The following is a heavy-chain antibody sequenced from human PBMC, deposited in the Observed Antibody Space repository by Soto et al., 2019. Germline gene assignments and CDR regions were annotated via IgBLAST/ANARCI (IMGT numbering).Heavy chain of an antibody. CDR1: GYNVAAHS. CDR3: AKHEVGYFDP. D-gene: IGHD5-12*01. J-gene: IGHJ5*02. Sequence: EVQLVQSGAEVKKPGASLWISCEASGYNVAAHSISWVRQRPGKGLEWIGRFEPSDSRATYIPSSQGQVTISIDKSLNTAYLQWSSLKTSDTAMYFCAKHEVGYFDPWGQGTRVTVSS. CDR2: FEPSDSRA. V-gene: IGHV5-10-1*04.